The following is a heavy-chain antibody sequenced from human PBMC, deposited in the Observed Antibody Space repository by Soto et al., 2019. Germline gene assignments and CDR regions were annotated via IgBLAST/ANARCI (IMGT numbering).Heavy chain of an antibody. CDR1: GFTFSDYY. CDR3: ARGAPYYYDSTHAFDI. V-gene: IGHV3-11*06. CDR2: ISSSSSYT. J-gene: IGHJ3*02. Sequence: GGSLRLSCAASGFTFSDYYMSWIRQAPGKGLEWVSYISSSSSYTNYADSVKGRFTISRDNSKNTLYLQMNSLRAEDTAVYYCARGAPYYYDSTHAFDIWGQGTMVTVSS. D-gene: IGHD3-22*01.